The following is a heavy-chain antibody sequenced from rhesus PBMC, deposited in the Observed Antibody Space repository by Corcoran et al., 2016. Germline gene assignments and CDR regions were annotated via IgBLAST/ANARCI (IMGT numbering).Heavy chain of an antibody. CDR1: GASTSSHW. Sequence: QVQLQESGPGLVKTSETLSLTCAVSGASTSSHWWRWFRQLPVKGLEGLGEINGISGSTYYNPSLKSRFTISKDASKNQFSLKLSSVTAADTAVYYCAREGLRDTAGTVTYWGQGVLVTVSS. V-gene: IGHV4-80*01. CDR2: INGISGST. CDR3: AREGLRDTAGTVTY. D-gene: IGHD5-42*01. J-gene: IGHJ4*01.